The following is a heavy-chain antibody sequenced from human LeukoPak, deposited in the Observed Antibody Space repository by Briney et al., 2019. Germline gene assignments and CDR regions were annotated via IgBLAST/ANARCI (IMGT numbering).Heavy chain of an antibody. Sequence: GGSLRLSCAASGFTFSTYSMNWVRQAPEKGLEWVSSISSGSTYIYYADSVKGRFTISRDNAKNSVFLQMNSLRAEDTAVYYCARGYCSGGSCYFNAFDIWGQGTLVIVSS. D-gene: IGHD2-15*01. CDR1: GFTFSTYS. CDR2: ISSGSTYI. V-gene: IGHV3-21*01. J-gene: IGHJ3*02. CDR3: ARGYCSGGSCYFNAFDI.